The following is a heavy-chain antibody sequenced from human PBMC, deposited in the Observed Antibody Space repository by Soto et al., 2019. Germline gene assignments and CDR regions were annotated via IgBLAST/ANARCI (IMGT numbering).Heavy chain of an antibody. CDR2: IYYSGST. D-gene: IGHD1-26*01. CDR1: GGSISSWGYY. V-gene: IGHV4-31*03. J-gene: IGHJ4*02. CDR3: ARVISYAYFDY. Sequence: PSETLSLTCTVSGGSISSWGYYWSWIRQHPGKGLEWIGYIYYSGSTYYNPSLKSRVTISVDTSKNQFSLKLSSVTAAATPVYYCARVISYAYFDYWGQGPLVTVSS.